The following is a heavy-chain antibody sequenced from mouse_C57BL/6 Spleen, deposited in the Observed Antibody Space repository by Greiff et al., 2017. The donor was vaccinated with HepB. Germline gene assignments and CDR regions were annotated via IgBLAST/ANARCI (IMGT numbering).Heavy chain of an antibody. D-gene: IGHD1-1*01. J-gene: IGHJ4*01. CDR1: GFTFSSYA. V-gene: IGHV5-4*01. CDR2: ISDGGSYT. Sequence: EVQVVESGGGLVKPGGSLKLSCAASGFTFSSYAMSWVRQTPEKRLEWVATISDGGSYTYYPDNVKGRFTISRDNAKNNLYLQMSHLKSEDTAMYYCARGGTTVYAMDYWGQGTSVTVSS. CDR3: ARGGTTVYAMDY.